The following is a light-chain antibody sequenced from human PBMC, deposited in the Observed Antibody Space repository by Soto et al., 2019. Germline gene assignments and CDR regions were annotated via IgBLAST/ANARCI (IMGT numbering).Light chain of an antibody. V-gene: IGKV1-39*01. Sequence: DIQMTQSPSSLSASVGDRVTITCRASQRISNYLNWFQQKPGKAPKLLIYAASSLQSGVPSRFSGSGSGTDFTLTISSLQPEDFATYYCQQSYSTPTFGQGTKVEIK. CDR3: QQSYSTPT. CDR2: AAS. CDR1: QRISNY. J-gene: IGKJ1*01.